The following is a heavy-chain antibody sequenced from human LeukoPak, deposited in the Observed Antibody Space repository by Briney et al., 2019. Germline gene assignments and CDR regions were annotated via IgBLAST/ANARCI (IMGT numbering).Heavy chain of an antibody. CDR2: NSAYNGNT. CDR1: GYTFTSYG. J-gene: IGHJ4*02. Sequence: ASVKVSCKASGYTFTSYGISWVRQAPGQGLEWMGWNSAYNGNTNYAQKLQGRVTMTTDTSTSTAYMELRSLRSDDTAVYYCARDRYYYGSGSYGDYWGQGTLVTVCS. V-gene: IGHV1-18*04. D-gene: IGHD3-10*01. CDR3: ARDRYYYGSGSYGDY.